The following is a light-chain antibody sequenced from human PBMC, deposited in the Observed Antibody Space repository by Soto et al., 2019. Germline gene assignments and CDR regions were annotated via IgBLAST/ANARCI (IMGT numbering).Light chain of an antibody. V-gene: IGKV1-33*01. Sequence: DTQMTQSPSSLSASVGDRVTITCQASQDISQYLNWYQQKPGKAPKLLIHTASNLETGVPSRFSGSGSGTDFTFTISSLQPEDIATYYCQQFNNYPLTFGGGTKVEIK. CDR2: TAS. CDR1: QDISQY. CDR3: QQFNNYPLT. J-gene: IGKJ4*01.